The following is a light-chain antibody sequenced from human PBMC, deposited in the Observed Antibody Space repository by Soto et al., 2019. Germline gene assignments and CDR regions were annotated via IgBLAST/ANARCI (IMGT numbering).Light chain of an antibody. CDR3: QQAGSSPWT. CDR2: CSS. Sequence: DIQMTQSPLFVSASVTATVTIASRASQGVSTWVVWYQQKPGAAPKLLIHCSSSLQSGVPARFSGSGSGTDFTLTISSLQPEDFAAYYCQQAGSSPWTFGPGTKVDI. V-gene: IGKV1-12*01. CDR1: QGVSTW. J-gene: IGKJ1*01.